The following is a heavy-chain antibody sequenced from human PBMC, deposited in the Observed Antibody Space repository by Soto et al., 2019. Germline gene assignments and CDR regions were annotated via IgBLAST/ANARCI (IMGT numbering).Heavy chain of an antibody. CDR2: IRGNGGIT. CDR3: GKARYLLVDQPLYFES. V-gene: IGHV3-23*01. J-gene: IGHJ4*02. D-gene: IGHD3-9*01. CDR1: GFPFKSFA. Sequence: EVQLLESGGGLVRPGGFLRPSCAASGFPFKSFAMGWVRQASGKGLELISVIRGNGGITLFTDSVKGRFTISRDFSNNTLSLQMNSLRADDTAIYYCGKARYLLVDQPLYFESWGQGTLVTVSS.